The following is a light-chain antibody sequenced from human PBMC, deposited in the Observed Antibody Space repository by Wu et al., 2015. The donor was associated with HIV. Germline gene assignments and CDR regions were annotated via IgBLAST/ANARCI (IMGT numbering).Light chain of an antibody. CDR2: GAS. CDR1: QSVGSTN. Sequence: EIVLTQSPGTLSLSPGERATLSCRASQSVGSTNLAWYQQSPGQAPRLLIYGASSRATGIPDRFSGSGSGTDFTLTISRLQPEDFAVYYCQQYGGSPRTFGPGTKVDIK. J-gene: IGKJ3*01. CDR3: QQYGGSPRT. V-gene: IGKV3-20*01.